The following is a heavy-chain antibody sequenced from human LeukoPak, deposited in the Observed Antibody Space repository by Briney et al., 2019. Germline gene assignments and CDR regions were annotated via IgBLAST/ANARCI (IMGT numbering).Heavy chain of an antibody. V-gene: IGHV3-23*01. D-gene: IGHD6-13*01. CDR2: ISGSGGST. Sequence: HSGGSLRLSCAASGFTFSSYAMSWVRQAPGKGLEWVSAISGSGGSTYYADSVKGRFTISRDNSKNTLYLQMNSLRAEDTAVYYCAKASAYSSSWPHTGNYFDYWGQGTLVTVSS. CDR3: AKASAYSSSWPHTGNYFDY. J-gene: IGHJ4*02. CDR1: GFTFSSYA.